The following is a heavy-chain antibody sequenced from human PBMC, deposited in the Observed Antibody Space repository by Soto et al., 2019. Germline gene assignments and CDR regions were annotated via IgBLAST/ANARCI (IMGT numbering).Heavy chain of an antibody. Sequence: GGSLRLSCAASGFSFSNYAMSWVRQAPGKGLEWVSAISSSGNSPYYADSVKGRFTVSRDNSKNTLYLKMNILRVENTAIYYCARNTIPPPNYWGQGTLVPASS. CDR2: ISSSGNSP. CDR3: ARNTIPPPNY. CDR1: GFSFSNYA. V-gene: IGHV3-23*01. D-gene: IGHD1-1*01. J-gene: IGHJ4*02.